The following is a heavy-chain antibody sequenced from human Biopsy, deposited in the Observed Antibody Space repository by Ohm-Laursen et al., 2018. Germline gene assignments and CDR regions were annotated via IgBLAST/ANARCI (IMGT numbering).Heavy chain of an antibody. CDR3: ARGRRTSGWPYFDN. Sequence: TLSLTCTVSGGSVSSGSYYWSWIRQPPGKGLEWIGYIYYSGSTNYNPSLKSRVTISVDPSRNQFSLKLSSVTAADTAVYYCARGRRTSGWPYFDNWGQGALVIVSP. D-gene: IGHD6-19*01. J-gene: IGHJ4*02. CDR2: IYYSGST. CDR1: GGSVSSGSYY. V-gene: IGHV4-61*01.